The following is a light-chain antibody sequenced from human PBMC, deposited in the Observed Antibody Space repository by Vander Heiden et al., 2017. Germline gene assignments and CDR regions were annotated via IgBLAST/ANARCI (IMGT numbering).Light chain of an antibody. CDR1: TSDVGGYNY. V-gene: IGLV2-14*03. Sequence: QSALTQPASLSGSPGQSITISCTGTTSDVGGYNYVSWFQQHPGKAPKLIIYDVNTRPSGVSNRFSGSKSGNTASLTISGLQAEDEADYFCSSYTSSNSLYVFGTGTDVTVL. J-gene: IGLJ1*01. CDR2: DVN. CDR3: SSYTSSNSLYV.